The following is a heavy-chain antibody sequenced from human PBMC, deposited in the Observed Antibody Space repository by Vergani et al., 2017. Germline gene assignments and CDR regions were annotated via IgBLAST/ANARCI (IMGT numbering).Heavy chain of an antibody. D-gene: IGHD3-22*01. CDR1: GYTFTSYG. CDR2: ISAYNGNT. J-gene: IGHJ6*02. V-gene: IGHV1-18*04. CDR3: AREPQKRAVVIAYYSYYGMDV. Sequence: QVQLVQSGAEVKKPGASVKVSCKASGYTFTSYGISWVRQAPGQGLEWMGWISAYNGNTNYAQKLQGRVTMTTDTPTSTAYMERRSLRSDDTAVYYCAREPQKRAVVIAYYSYYGMDVWGQGTTVTVSS.